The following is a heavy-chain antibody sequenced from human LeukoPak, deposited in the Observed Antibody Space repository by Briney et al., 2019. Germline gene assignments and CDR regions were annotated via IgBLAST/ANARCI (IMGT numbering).Heavy chain of an antibody. V-gene: IGHV3-48*01. CDR2: ISSSSSTI. J-gene: IGHJ4*02. D-gene: IGHD6-19*01. Sequence: GGSLRLSCAASGFTFSYYNMNWVRQAPGKGLEWVSYISSSSSTIYYADSVKGRFAISRDNGKNSLYLQMNSLRADDTGVYYCARAPSIAVPSYWGQGTLVTVSS. CDR3: ARAPSIAVPSY. CDR1: GFTFSYYN.